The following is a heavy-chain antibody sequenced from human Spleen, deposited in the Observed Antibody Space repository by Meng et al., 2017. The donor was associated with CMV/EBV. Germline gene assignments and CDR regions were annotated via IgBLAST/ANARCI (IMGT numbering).Heavy chain of an antibody. D-gene: IGHD2-2*01. V-gene: IGHV3-21*01. CDR3: ATRYCSGTSCYFRPDAFDL. CDR1: EFTFSSYR. J-gene: IGHJ3*01. Sequence: GESLKFSCAASEFTFSSYRMNWVRQAPGKGLEWVSSISSNSDYIYYADSVKGRFTISRNNAKNSLYLQMNSLRAEDTAVYYCATRYCSGTSCYFRPDAFDLWGQGTMVTVSS. CDR2: ISSNSDYI.